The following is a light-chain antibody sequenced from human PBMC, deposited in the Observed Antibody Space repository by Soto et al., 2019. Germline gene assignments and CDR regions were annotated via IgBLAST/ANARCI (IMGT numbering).Light chain of an antibody. CDR1: TSNIGSNI. V-gene: IGLV1-44*01. CDR2: ADN. J-gene: IGLJ3*02. Sequence: QSVLSQPPSASGTPGQRVTISYSGRTSNIGSNIVSWYQQLPGTAPKLVIFADNQRPSGVPDRFSGFKSGTSASLAINGLQSEDEADYYCAAWDDRLRGHGEFGGGTQLTVL. CDR3: AAWDDRLRGHGE.